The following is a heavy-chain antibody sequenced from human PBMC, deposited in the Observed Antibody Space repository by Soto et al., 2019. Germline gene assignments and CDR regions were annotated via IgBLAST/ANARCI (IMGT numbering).Heavy chain of an antibody. CDR1: GGSLRNYF. V-gene: IGHV4-59*01. CDR2: IHYSGTT. J-gene: IGHJ4*02. D-gene: IGHD6-13*01. Sequence: SETLSLTCTVSGGSLRNYFWTWIRQPPGKGLEWIGYIHYSGTTSFFPSYNPSLRSRVTISEDTSKNQFSLKLLSVTTADTAVYFCAAGEASSRNLAPYYLDFWGQGTQVTVSS. CDR3: AAGEASSRNLAPYYLDF.